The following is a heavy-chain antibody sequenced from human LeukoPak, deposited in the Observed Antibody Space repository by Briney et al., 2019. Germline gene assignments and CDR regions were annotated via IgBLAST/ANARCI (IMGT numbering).Heavy chain of an antibody. J-gene: IGHJ4*02. CDR2: INPNSGGT. Sequence: ASVKVSCKASGYTFTGYYMHWVRQAPGQGLEWMGWINPNSGGTNYAQKFQGRVTMTRDTSISTAYMELNRLRSDDTAVYYCARDPDYGSGIFDYWGQGTLVTVSS. CDR1: GYTFTGYY. V-gene: IGHV1-2*02. CDR3: ARDPDYGSGIFDY. D-gene: IGHD3-10*01.